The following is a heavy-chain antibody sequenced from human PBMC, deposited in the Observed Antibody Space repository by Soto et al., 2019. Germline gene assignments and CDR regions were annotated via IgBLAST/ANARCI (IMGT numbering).Heavy chain of an antibody. D-gene: IGHD3-22*01. V-gene: IGHV3-30*03. CDR2: ISYDGSNK. J-gene: IGHJ4*02. Sequence: QVQLVESGGGVVQPGRSLRLSCAASGFTFSSYGMHWVRQAPGKGLEWVAVISYDGSNKYYADSVKGRFTISRDNSKNTRYLQRNSLRAEDTAGYYCWYYYDSSGYYEPFDYWGQGTLVTVSS. CDR1: GFTFSSYG. CDR3: WYYYDSSGYYEPFDY.